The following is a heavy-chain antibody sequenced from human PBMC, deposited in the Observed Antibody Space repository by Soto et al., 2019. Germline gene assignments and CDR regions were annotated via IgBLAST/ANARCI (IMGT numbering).Heavy chain of an antibody. CDR2: IYHSGST. J-gene: IGHJ6*02. V-gene: IGHV4-38-2*01. CDR1: GYSISSGYY. Sequence: LSLTCAVSGYSISSGYYWGWIRQPPGKGLEWIGSIYHSGSTYYNPSLKSRVTISVDTSKNQFSLKLSSVTAADTAVYYCAGRGRWFGELLSRSRTQGYYYGMDVWGQGTTVTVSS. CDR3: AGRGRWFGELLSRSRTQGYYYGMDV. D-gene: IGHD3-10*01.